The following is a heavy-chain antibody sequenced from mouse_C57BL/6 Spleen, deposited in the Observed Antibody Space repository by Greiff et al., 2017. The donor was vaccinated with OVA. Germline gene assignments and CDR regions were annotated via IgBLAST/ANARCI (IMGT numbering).Heavy chain of an antibody. V-gene: IGHV1-62-2*01. CDR1: GYTFTEYT. J-gene: IGHJ4*01. Sequence: VQLQQSGAELVKPGASVKLSCKASGYTFTEYTIHWVKQRSGQGLEWIGWFYPGSGSIKYNEKFKDKATLTADKSSSTVYMELSRLTSEDSAVYFCARHEGYYYGSSHYAMDYWGQGTSVTVSS. D-gene: IGHD1-1*01. CDR2: FYPGSGSI. CDR3: ARHEGYYYGSSHYAMDY.